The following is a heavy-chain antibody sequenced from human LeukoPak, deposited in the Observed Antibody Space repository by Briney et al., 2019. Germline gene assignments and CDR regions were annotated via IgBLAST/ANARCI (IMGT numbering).Heavy chain of an antibody. D-gene: IGHD1-14*01. J-gene: IGHJ4*02. CDR3: ARDDGITRPLDY. CDR1: GYTFTNYP. CDR2: ISGYNGNT. Sequence: ASVKVSCKASGYTFTNYPISWVRQAPGQGLEWMGWISGYNGNTNYAQKLQGRVTMTTDTSTSTAYMELRSLRSDDTAVYYCARDDGITRPLDYWGQGTLVTVSS. V-gene: IGHV1-18*01.